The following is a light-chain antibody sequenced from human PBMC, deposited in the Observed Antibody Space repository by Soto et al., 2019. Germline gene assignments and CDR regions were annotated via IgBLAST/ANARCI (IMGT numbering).Light chain of an antibody. CDR1: QGIKNF. J-gene: IGKJ1*01. CDR2: AAS. CDR3: QKYNSPPLT. V-gene: IGKV1-27*01. Sequence: DIQMTQSPSSLSASIGDRVTITCRASQGIKNFLAWYQQKPGEAPKLLLYAASILRSGVPSRFSGSGSGTDITLTISSLQPEDVSTYYCQKYNSPPLTFGQGTRE.